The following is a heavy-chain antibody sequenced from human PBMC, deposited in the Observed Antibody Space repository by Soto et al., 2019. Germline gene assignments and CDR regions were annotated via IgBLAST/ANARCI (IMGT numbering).Heavy chain of an antibody. CDR2: ISWNSVNI. CDR3: ARRAGRGRILVAGIDF. J-gene: IGHJ4*02. V-gene: IGHV3-9*01. Sequence: GGSLRLSCAASGFTFDDYAMHWDRQAPGKGLEWVSGISWNSVNIGYGDSVRGRFTISRDNAKNSLYLQMNSLRTEDTALYYCARRAGRGRILVAGIDFWGQGILVTVSS. CDR1: GFTFDDYA. D-gene: IGHD6-19*01.